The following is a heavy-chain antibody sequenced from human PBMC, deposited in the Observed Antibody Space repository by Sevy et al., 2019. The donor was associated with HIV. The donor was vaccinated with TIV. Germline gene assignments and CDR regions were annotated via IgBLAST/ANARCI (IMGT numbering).Heavy chain of an antibody. CDR3: VKDINRGCDSINCYPYYYYYYGLDV. CDR2: SSWNSGSI. CDR1: GFSFHDYA. J-gene: IGHJ6*02. V-gene: IGHV3-9*01. D-gene: IGHD2-2*01. Sequence: GGSLRLSCAASGFSFHDYAMHWVRQAPGKGLEWVSDSSWNSGSIGYADSVKGRFTISRDNAKNSLYLDMNSLRAEDTAFYYCVKDINRGCDSINCYPYYYYYYGLDVWGQGTTVTVSS.